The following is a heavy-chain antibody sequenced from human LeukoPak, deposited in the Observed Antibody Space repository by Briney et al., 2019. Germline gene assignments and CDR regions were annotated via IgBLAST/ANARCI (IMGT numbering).Heavy chain of an antibody. CDR1: GFTFSGYW. D-gene: IGHD5-12*01. J-gene: IGHJ4*02. CDR3: ARDQRCYDYPPDY. Sequence: GGSLRLSCAASGFTFSGYWKSWVRQAPGEGLEWVANIKQDGREKYYVDSVKGRFTISRDNAENSLYLQMNSLRAEDTAVYYCARDQRCYDYPPDYWGQGTLVTVSS. V-gene: IGHV3-7*04. CDR2: IKQDGREK.